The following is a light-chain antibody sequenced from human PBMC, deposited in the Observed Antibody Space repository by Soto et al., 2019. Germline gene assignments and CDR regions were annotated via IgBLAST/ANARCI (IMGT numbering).Light chain of an antibody. V-gene: IGLV2-14*01. CDR1: SSDVGGYNY. J-gene: IGLJ2*01. Sequence: QSALTQPASVSGSPGQSITISCTGTSSDVGGYNYVSWYQQHPGKAPKLMISEVSNRPSGISNRFSGSKSGNTASLTISGLQAEDEADDYCSSYSSSSTLVVFGGGTKLTVL. CDR2: EVS. CDR3: SSYSSSSTLVV.